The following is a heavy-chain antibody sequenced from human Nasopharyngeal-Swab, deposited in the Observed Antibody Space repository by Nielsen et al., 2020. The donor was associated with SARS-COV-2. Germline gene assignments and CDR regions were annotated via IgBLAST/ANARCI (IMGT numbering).Heavy chain of an antibody. CDR3: ARAHYGGTYYYYYGMDV. D-gene: IGHD4-23*01. V-gene: IGHV3-13*01. CDR2: IGTAGDT. J-gene: IGHJ6*02. Sequence: GGPLRLSCAASGFTFSSYDMHWVRQATGKGLEWVSAIGTAGDTYYPGSVKGRFTISRENAKNSLYLQMNRLRAGDTAVYYCARAHYGGTYYYYYGMDVWGQGTTVTVSS. CDR1: GFTFSSYD.